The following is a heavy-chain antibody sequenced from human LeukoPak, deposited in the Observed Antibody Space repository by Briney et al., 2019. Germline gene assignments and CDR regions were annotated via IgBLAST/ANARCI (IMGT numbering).Heavy chain of an antibody. CDR2: ISGSGGST. Sequence: PGGSLRLSCAASGFTFSSYAMSWVRQAPGKGLEWVSAISGSGGSTYYADSVKGRFTISRDNSKNTLYLQMNSLRAEDTAVYYCANNNRYLTSPPGGYWGQGTLVTVSS. CDR1: GFTFSSYA. D-gene: IGHD1-14*01. J-gene: IGHJ4*02. V-gene: IGHV3-23*01. CDR3: ANNNRYLTSPPGGY.